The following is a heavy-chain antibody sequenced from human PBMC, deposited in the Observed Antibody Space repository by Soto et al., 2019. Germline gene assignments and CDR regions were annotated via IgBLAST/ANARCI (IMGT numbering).Heavy chain of an antibody. V-gene: IGHV5-10-1*01. J-gene: IGHJ6*02. CDR2: IDPSDSYT. D-gene: IGHD6-19*01. CDR1: GYSFTSYW. CDR3: AREVAVASYYYYGMGV. Sequence: PGESLKISCKGSGYSFTSYWISWVRQMPGKGLEWMGRIDPSDSYTNYSPSFQGHVTISADKSISTAYLQWSSLKASDTAMYYCAREVAVASYYYYGMGVWGQGTTVTVSS.